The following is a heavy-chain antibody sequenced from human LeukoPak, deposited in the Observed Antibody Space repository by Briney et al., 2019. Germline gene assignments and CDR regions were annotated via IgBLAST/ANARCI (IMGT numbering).Heavy chain of an antibody. J-gene: IGHJ3*02. CDR1: GFTFSSYS. CDR2: ISSSSSYI. V-gene: IGHV3-21*01. Sequence: GGSLRLSCAASGFTFSSYSMNWVRQAPGKGLEWVSSISSSSSYIYYADSVKGRFTISRDNAKNSLYLQMNSLRAEDTAVYYCARDFRQQLAYRDAFDIWGQGTMVTVSS. CDR3: ARDFRQQLAYRDAFDI. D-gene: IGHD6-13*01.